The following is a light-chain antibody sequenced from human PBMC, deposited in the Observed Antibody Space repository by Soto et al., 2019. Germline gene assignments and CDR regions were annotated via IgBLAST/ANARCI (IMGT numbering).Light chain of an antibody. Sequence: DIQMTQSPSTLSAPVGDGVTITFRASHSIGSWLAWYQQKPGKDPKLLIYKATNLQSGVPSRFSGSGSGTDFSLTIRSLQPVDSATYFCQQYNYFQYTFGTGTKLEI. CDR1: HSIGSW. J-gene: IGKJ2*01. CDR2: KAT. V-gene: IGKV1-5*03. CDR3: QQYNYFQYT.